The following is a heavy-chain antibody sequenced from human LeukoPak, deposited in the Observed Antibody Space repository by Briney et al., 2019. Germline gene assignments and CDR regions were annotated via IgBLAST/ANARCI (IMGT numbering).Heavy chain of an antibody. Sequence: ASVKVSCKASGYTFTSYDINWVRQATGQGLEWMGWMNPNSGNTGYAQKFQGRVTMTRNTSISTAYMELSSLRSEDTAVYYCARGHKYSTEKYSSSFIIWGQGTLVTVSS. CDR2: MNPNSGNT. V-gene: IGHV1-8*01. CDR1: GYTFTSYD. CDR3: ARGHKYSTEKYSSSFII. J-gene: IGHJ4*02. D-gene: IGHD6-13*01.